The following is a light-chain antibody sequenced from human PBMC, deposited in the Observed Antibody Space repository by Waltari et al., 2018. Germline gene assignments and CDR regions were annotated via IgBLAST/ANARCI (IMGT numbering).Light chain of an antibody. V-gene: IGKV3-11*01. J-gene: IGKJ1*01. CDR2: DAS. Sequence: EVVLPQSPATLSLSPGARATLSCRASQSGSVYLAWYQQRPGQAPRLLIYDASDRATGVPARFSGSGSGTDFTLTISSLEPEDFAVYYCQQRTDRPPVTFGQGTRVEMK. CDR1: QSGSVY. CDR3: QQRTDRPPVT.